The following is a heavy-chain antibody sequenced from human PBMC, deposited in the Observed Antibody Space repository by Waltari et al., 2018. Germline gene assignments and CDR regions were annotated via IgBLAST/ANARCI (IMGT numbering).Heavy chain of an antibody. CDR1: GGSISSYY. Sequence: QVQLQESGPGLVKPSETLSLPCTVPGGSISSYYWSWIRQPPGKGLEWIGYIYTSGSTNYNPSLKSRVTISVDTSKNQFSLKLSSVTAADTAVYYCARFLMVREFDIWGQGTMVTVSS. V-gene: IGHV4-4*09. CDR3: ARFLMVREFDI. D-gene: IGHD3-10*01. CDR2: IYTSGST. J-gene: IGHJ3*02.